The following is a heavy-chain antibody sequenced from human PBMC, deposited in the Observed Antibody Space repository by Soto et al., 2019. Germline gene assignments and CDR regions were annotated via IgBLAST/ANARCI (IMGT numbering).Heavy chain of an antibody. V-gene: IGHV1-18*01. Sequence: QVQLVQSGAEVKKPGASVKVSCKASGYTFTSYGISWVRQAPGQGLEWMGWISAYNGNTNYAQKLQGRVTMTTDTSTSTAYMELRSLRSDDTAVYYCARDKMDDYIWGSYRYSTFDYWGQGTLVTVSS. CDR3: ARDKMDDYIWGSYRYSTFDY. J-gene: IGHJ4*02. CDR2: ISAYNGNT. D-gene: IGHD3-16*02. CDR1: GYTFTSYG.